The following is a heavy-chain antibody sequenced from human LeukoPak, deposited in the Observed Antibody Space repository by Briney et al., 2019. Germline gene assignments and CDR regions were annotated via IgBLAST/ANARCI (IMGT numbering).Heavy chain of an antibody. CDR1: GFMFSGYA. D-gene: IGHD2-15*01. CDR3: ARVTEYCSGGSCYTGDH. Sequence: GESLKISFAASGFMFSGYAMNWVRQAPGKGLEWVSTIIFSGFRTYYADSVEGRFTISRDNSKNTVYLQMSGLRAEDTAVYYCARVTEYCSGGSCYTGDHWGQGTLVTVSS. V-gene: IGHV3-23*01. CDR2: IIFSGFRT. J-gene: IGHJ4*02.